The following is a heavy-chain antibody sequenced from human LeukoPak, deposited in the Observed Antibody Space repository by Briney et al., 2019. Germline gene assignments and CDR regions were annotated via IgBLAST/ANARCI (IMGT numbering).Heavy chain of an antibody. CDR3: ANGFDY. V-gene: IGHV3-9*01. Sequence: GGSLRLSCAASGFTFDDYAMHWVRRAPGKGLEWVSGISWNSGSIGYADSVKGRFTISRDNAKNSLYLQMNSLRAEDTALYYCANGFDYWGQGTLVTVSS. CDR2: ISWNSGSI. CDR1: GFTFDDYA. J-gene: IGHJ4*02.